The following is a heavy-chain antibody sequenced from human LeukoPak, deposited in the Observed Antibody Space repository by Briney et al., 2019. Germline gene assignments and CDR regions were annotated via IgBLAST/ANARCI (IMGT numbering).Heavy chain of an antibody. D-gene: IGHD6-13*01. CDR1: GYTFTNYD. Sequence: ASVKVSCKASGYTFTNYDINWVRQAPGQGLEWMGWMNTNSGYTGYAQKFQGRVTITRNTSISTAYMELSSLGSDDTAVYYCARAPSSSWYHFDYWGQGTLVTVSS. J-gene: IGHJ4*02. V-gene: IGHV1-8*03. CDR2: MNTNSGYT. CDR3: ARAPSSSWYHFDY.